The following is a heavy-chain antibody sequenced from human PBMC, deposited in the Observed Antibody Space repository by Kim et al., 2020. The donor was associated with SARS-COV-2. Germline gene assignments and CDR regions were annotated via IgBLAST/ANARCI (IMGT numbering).Heavy chain of an antibody. Sequence: GGSLRLSCAASGFTFSTYAMSWVRQAPGMGLEWVSTIYSGGSSTFYADSVKGRFTISRDNSKNTLYLQINSLRAEDTAVYYCATTTSGCIFDYLCQGTLV. CDR3: ATTTSGCIFDY. CDR2: IYSGGSST. D-gene: IGHD6-19*01. V-gene: IGHV3-23*03. J-gene: IGHJ4*02. CDR1: GFTFSTYA.